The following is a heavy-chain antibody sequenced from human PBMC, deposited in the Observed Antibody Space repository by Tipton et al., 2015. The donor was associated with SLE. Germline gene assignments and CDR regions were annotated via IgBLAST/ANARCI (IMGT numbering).Heavy chain of an antibody. V-gene: IGHV4-39*01. CDR2: IYYSGST. CDR1: GGSISRRSYY. CDR3: ARYTGAGFYFDF. D-gene: IGHD6-13*01. Sequence: TLSLTCTVSGGSISRRSYYWGWIRQPSGKWLEWIGSIYYSGSTHYNPSLKSRVTISVDTSKEQFSLELNSVTAADTAVYYCARYTGAGFYFDFWGQGTLVIVSS. J-gene: IGHJ4*02.